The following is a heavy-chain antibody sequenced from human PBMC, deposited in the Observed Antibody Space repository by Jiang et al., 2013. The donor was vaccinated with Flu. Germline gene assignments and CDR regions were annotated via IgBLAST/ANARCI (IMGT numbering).Heavy chain of an antibody. CDR1: GDGVSRNSVG. D-gene: IGHD6-13*01. CDR2: TYYMSKWYN. J-gene: IGHJ4*02. V-gene: IGHV6-1*01. Sequence: QTLSLTCAISGDGVSRNSVGWNWIRQSPSRGLEWLGRTYYMSKWYNDYAVSVKSRITINPDTSKNQFSLQLHSVTPEDTAVYYCARDWAAAGHDYWGQGTLVTVSS. CDR3: ARDWAAAGHDY.